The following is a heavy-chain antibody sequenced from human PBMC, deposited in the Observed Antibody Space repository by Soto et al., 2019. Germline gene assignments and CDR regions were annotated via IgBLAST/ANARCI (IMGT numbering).Heavy chain of an antibody. CDR1: GFSFVNYA. CDR3: AKATTNGGWIHPFVS. CDR2: LSGSGTST. V-gene: IGHV3-23*01. J-gene: IGHJ4*02. Sequence: GGSLRLSCAASGFSFVNYAMNWVRQAPGKGLEWVSGLSGSGTSTYYADSVKGRFTISRDNFRDTLFLQMNSLTADDTAVDYCAKATTNGGWIHPFVSWGQGALVTVSS. D-gene: IGHD6-19*01.